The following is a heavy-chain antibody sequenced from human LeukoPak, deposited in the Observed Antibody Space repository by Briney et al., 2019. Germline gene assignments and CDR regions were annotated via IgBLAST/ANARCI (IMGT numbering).Heavy chain of an antibody. Sequence: SETLSLTCAVSGGSISSGGYSWTWIRQPPGKGLECIGHIYYSGTTYYNPSLKSRVTISVDTSKNQFSLKLSSVTAADTAVYYCARLDAGGWFDPWGQGTLVTVSS. J-gene: IGHJ5*02. CDR2: IYYSGTT. CDR1: GGSISSGGYS. V-gene: IGHV4-30-2*03. CDR3: ARLDAGGWFDP. D-gene: IGHD4-23*01.